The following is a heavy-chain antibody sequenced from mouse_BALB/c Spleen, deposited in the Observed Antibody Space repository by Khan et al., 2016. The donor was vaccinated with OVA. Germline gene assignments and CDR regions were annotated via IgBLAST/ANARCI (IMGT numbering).Heavy chain of an antibody. V-gene: IGHV1-4*01. J-gene: IGHJ3*01. Sequence: QVQLQQSGAELARPGASVKMSCKASGYTFTSYTIHWVRQRPGQALEWIGHINPSNNYTNYNQNFKDKAALAVDKSSSTAYMQLNSLTSEDSSVYYCVREGDYHGCDGWFAYWGQGTLVTVSA. CDR3: VREGDYHGCDGWFAY. CDR1: GYTFTSYT. D-gene: IGHD2-13*01. CDR2: INPSNNYT.